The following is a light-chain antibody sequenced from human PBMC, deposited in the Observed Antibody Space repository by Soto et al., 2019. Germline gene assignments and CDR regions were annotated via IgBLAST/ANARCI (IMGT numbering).Light chain of an antibody. V-gene: IGKV3-15*01. CDR1: QSVSSN. CDR2: GAS. J-gene: IGKJ5*01. CDR3: QQYNNWPSIT. Sequence: EIVMTQSPATLSVSPGESATLSCRASQSVSSNLAWHQQKPGQAPRILMYGASTRATGIPARFSGSGSGTEFTLTISSLQSEDFAVYYCQQYNNWPSITFGQGTRLEIK.